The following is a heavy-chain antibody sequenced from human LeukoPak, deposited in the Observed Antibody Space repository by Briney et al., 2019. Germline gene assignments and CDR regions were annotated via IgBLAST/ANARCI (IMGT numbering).Heavy chain of an antibody. J-gene: IGHJ4*02. CDR3: ARANSSGWYGTFDY. V-gene: IGHV3-53*04. D-gene: IGHD6-19*01. Sequence: GGSLRLSCAASGFTFSSYSMNWVRQAPGKGLEWVSVIYSGGSTYYADSVKGRFTISRHNSKNTLYLQMNSLRAEDTAVYYCARANSSGWYGTFDYWGQGTLVTVSS. CDR1: GFTFSSYS. CDR2: IYSGGST.